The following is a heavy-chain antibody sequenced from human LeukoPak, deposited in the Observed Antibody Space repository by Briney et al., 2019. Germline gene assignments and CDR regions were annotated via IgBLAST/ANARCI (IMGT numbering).Heavy chain of an antibody. Sequence: SVKVSCKASGYTFTSYYMHWVRQAPGQGLEWMGRIIPILGIANYAQKFQGRVTITADKSTSTAYMELSSLRSEDTAVYYCARVGSSGSFSFDPWGQGTLVTVSS. D-gene: IGHD6-19*01. CDR1: GYTFTSYY. CDR2: IIPILGIA. CDR3: ARVGSSGSFSFDP. J-gene: IGHJ5*02. V-gene: IGHV1-69*04.